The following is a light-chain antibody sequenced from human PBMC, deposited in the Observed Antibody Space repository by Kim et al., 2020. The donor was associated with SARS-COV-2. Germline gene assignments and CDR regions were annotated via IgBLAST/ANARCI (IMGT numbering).Light chain of an antibody. CDR2: GAS. V-gene: IGKV3-20*01. Sequence: ETVLTQSPGTLSLSPGERATLSCRASQSVTSSYLAWYQQKPGQAPRLLIYGASSRATGIPDRFTGSGSGTDFTLTISRLEPEDFAVYFCQQYAGSPLTFGGGTKVYIK. CDR3: QQYAGSPLT. J-gene: IGKJ4*01. CDR1: QSVTSSY.